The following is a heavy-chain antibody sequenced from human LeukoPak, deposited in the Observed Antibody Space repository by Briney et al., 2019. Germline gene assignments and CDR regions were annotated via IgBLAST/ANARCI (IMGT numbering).Heavy chain of an antibody. CDR2: LTGYGGA. CDR3: AKGAAAGKVDWFDP. CDR1: GFSFTSYA. Sequence: GGSLRLSCEASGFSFTSYAMMWVRQAPGKGLRWIATLTGYGGAYYAGSGEGRFIVSRDISKNTFFLQMYSLRAEDTAVYYCAKGAAAGKVDWFDPWGQGTLVTVSS. D-gene: IGHD6-13*01. J-gene: IGHJ5*02. V-gene: IGHV3-23*01.